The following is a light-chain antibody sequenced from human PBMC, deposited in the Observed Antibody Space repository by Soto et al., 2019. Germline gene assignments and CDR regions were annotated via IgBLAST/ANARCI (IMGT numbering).Light chain of an antibody. CDR1: QSINTY. CDR2: AAS. V-gene: IGKV1-39*01. Sequence: DIQMTQSPSSLSASVGDRVTITCRASQSINTYLNWYQHKPGKAPKLLIHAASSLQSGVPSRFSGRGSGTDFTLTIRSLQPEDFSTYYCQQTYSTPRTFGQGTKVEIK. J-gene: IGKJ1*01. CDR3: QQTYSTPRT.